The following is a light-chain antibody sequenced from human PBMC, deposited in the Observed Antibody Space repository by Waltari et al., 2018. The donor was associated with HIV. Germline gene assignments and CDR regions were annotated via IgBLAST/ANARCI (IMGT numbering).Light chain of an antibody. CDR3: TSYTSLTTVV. Sequence: QSVLTQPASVSGSPGQSITISCTGTNDDIGSYIYVSWYQQHPGKAPKLLMYDFSSRPPGVSDRFSGSKSGHTASLTISGIQTEDEAHYYCTSYTSLTTVVFGGGTKLTVL. CDR2: DFS. J-gene: IGLJ2*01. V-gene: IGLV2-14*03. CDR1: NDDIGSYIY.